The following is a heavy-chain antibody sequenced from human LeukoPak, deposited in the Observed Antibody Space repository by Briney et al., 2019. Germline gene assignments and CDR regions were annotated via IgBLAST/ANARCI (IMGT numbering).Heavy chain of an antibody. D-gene: IGHD3-22*01. J-gene: IGHJ4*02. V-gene: IGHV1-18*01. Sequence: ASVKVSCKASGYTFTSYGISWVRQAPGQGLEWMGWISAYNGNTNYAQELQGRVTMTTDTSTSTAYMELRSLRSDDTAVHYCARDYYDSSGYYGHVLDYWGQGTLVTVSS. CDR3: ARDYYDSSGYYGHVLDY. CDR1: GYTFTSYG. CDR2: ISAYNGNT.